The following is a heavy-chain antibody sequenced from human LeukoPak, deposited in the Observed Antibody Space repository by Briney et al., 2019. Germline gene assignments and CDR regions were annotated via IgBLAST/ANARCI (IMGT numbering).Heavy chain of an antibody. CDR1: GFTFSSYS. J-gene: IGHJ2*01. CDR3: AKGGAREEWLLLYDL. D-gene: IGHD3-22*01. Sequence: GGSLRLSCAASGFTFSSYSMNWVRQAPGKGLEWVSYISSSSSTIYYADSVKGRFTISRDNAKNSLYLQMNSLRAEDTAVYYCAKGGAREEWLLLYDLWGRGTLVTVSS. CDR2: ISSSSSTI. V-gene: IGHV3-48*01.